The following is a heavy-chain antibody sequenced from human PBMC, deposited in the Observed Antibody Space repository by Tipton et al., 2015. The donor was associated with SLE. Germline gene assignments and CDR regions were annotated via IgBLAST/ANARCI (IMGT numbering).Heavy chain of an antibody. CDR2: IYYSGST. V-gene: IGHV4-39*07. CDR1: GGSISSSSYY. Sequence: TLSLTCTVSGGSISSSSYYWGWIRQPPGKGLEWIGSIYYSGSTYYNPSLKSRFTISVDTSKNQFSLKLSSVTAADTAVYYCASGYCSSTSCYTPITMWGQGTLVTVSS. D-gene: IGHD2-2*02. J-gene: IGHJ4*02. CDR3: ASGYCSSTSCYTPITM.